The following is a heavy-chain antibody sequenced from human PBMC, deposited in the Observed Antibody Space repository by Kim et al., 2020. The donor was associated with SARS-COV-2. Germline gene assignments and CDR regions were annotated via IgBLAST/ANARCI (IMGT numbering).Heavy chain of an antibody. CDR3: ARAGYALGPYYYNGMDV. V-gene: IGHV3-13*05. J-gene: IGHJ6*02. CDR1: GFTFSNYD. CDR2: IGSAGDP. D-gene: IGHD3-10*01. Sequence: GGSLRLSCAASGFTFSNYDMHWVRQATGKGLEWVSAIGSAGDPYYPGSVKGRFTVSRENAKNSLYLQLNSRIAEDTPVYYCARAGYALGPYYYNGMDVWGQGTTVTASS.